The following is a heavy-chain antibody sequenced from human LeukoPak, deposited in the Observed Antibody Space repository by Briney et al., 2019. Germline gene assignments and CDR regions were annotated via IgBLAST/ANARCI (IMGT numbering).Heavy chain of an antibody. CDR1: GFTFSSYS. D-gene: IGHD2-2*01. CDR3: ARDIGYCSSTSCGYWYFDL. V-gene: IGHV3-48*04. Sequence: GGPLRLSCAASGFTFSSYSMNWVRQAPGKGLEWVSYISSSSSTIYYADSVKGRFTISRDNAKNSLYLQMNSLRAEDTAVYYCARDIGYCSSTSCGYWYFDLWGRGTLVTVSS. CDR2: ISSSSSTI. J-gene: IGHJ2*01.